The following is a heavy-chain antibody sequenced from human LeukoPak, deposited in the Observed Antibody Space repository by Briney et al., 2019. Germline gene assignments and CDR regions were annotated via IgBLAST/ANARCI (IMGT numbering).Heavy chain of an antibody. D-gene: IGHD6-13*01. CDR2: MNPNSGNT. CDR3: ARWSSSSWYDFDY. J-gene: IGHJ4*02. CDR1: GYTFTSYD. Sequence: ASVKVSCKASGYTFTSYDINWVRQATGQGLEWMGWMNPNSGNTGYAQKFQGRVTMTRNTSISTAYMELSSLRSEDTAVYYCARWSSSSWYDFDYWGQGTLVTVSS. V-gene: IGHV1-8*01.